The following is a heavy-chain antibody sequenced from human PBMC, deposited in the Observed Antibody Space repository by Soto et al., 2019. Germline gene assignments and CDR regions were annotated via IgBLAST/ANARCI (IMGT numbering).Heavy chain of an antibody. CDR3: ARGGKLGGALGV. J-gene: IGHJ6*04. CDR2: IIPVLDLS. Sequence: QAQLVQSGAEVKKPGSSVKVSCKASGGTFNRETFSWVRQAPGQGLQWMGRIIPVLDLSDYAQKFEGRVTITADTSTTTLYLDLSGLGSDDTAVYYCARGGKLGGALGVWGKGTPVSVSS. V-gene: IGHV1-69*02. D-gene: IGHD3-10*01. CDR1: GGTFNRET.